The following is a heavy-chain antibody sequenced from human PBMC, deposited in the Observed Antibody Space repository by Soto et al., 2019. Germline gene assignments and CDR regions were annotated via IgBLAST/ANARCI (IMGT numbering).Heavy chain of an antibody. CDR3: GKGGWLDPN. Sequence: EVQLLESGGGLVQPGGSLRLSCAASGFTFSTYVMSWVRQAPGKGLEWVSAISVSGDNTYYADSVKGRFTTSRDSSRNTLSLQMNSLRVEDTAIYYCGKGGWLDPNWGQGALVTVSS. CDR1: GFTFSTYV. J-gene: IGHJ4*02. CDR2: ISVSGDNT. V-gene: IGHV3-23*01. D-gene: IGHD6-19*01.